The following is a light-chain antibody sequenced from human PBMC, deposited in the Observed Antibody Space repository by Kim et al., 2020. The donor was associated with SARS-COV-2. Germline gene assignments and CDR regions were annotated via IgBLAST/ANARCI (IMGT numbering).Light chain of an antibody. J-gene: IGLJ2*01. CDR2: DVS. V-gene: IGLV2-14*04. CDR1: SSDVGGYNY. CDR3: SSYTSSSTVV. Sequence: GQSITISCTGTSSDVGGYNYVSWYQQHPGKAPKLMIYDVSKRPSGVSNRFSGSKSGNTASLNISGLQAEDEAEYYCSSYTSSSTVVFGGGTQLTVL.